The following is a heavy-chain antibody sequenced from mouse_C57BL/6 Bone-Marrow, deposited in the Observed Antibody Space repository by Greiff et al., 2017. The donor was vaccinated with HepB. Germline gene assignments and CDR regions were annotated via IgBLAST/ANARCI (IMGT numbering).Heavy chain of an antibody. D-gene: IGHD1-1*01. J-gene: IGHJ3*01. Sequence: EVKVEESGGGLVQPGGSMKLSCAASGFTFSDAWMDWVRQSPEKGLEWVAEIRNKANNHAAYYAEPVKGRFTISRDDSKSSVYLRMNSLRAEDTGIYYCTRGITTVVAKAYWGQGTLVTVSA. CDR3: TRGITTVVAKAY. CDR1: GFTFSDAW. V-gene: IGHV6-6*01. CDR2: IRNKANNHAA.